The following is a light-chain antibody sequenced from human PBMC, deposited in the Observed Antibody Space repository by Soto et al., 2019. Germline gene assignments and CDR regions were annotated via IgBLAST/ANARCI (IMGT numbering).Light chain of an antibody. CDR1: QGISNY. Sequence: DIEMTQSPSSLSASVGDRVTITCRASQGISNYLAWYQQKPGKVPKLLISGASTLQSGVTSRFSGSGSGTDFTLTISSLQPEDVATYYCQKYSSAPRTFGRGTKLEIK. J-gene: IGKJ2*02. V-gene: IGKV1-27*01. CDR3: QKYSSAPRT. CDR2: GAS.